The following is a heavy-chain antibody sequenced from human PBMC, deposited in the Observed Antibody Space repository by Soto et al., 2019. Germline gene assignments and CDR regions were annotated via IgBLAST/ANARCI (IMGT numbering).Heavy chain of an antibody. J-gene: IGHJ5*02. CDR3: AKDQLAVAGLNWFDP. CDR2: INPSGGST. D-gene: IGHD6-19*01. CDR1: GYTFTSYY. Sequence: ASVKVSCKASGYTFTSYYMHWVRQAPGQGLEWMGIINPSGGSTSYAQKFQGRVTISRDNSKNTLYLQMNSLRAEDTAVYYCAKDQLAVAGLNWFDPWGQGTLVTVSS. V-gene: IGHV1-46*01.